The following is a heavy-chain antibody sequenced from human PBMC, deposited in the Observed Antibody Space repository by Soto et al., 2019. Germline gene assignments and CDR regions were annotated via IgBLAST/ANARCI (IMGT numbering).Heavy chain of an antibody. D-gene: IGHD2-15*01. J-gene: IGHJ3*02. V-gene: IGHV4-59*01. CDR1: GGSISSYY. CDR3: AREKDTNDAFDI. Sequence: SETLSLTCTVSGGSISSYYWSWIRQPPGKGLEWIGYIYYSGSINYNPSLKSRVTISVDTSKNQFSLKLSSVTAADTAVYYCAREKDTNDAFDIWGQGTMVTVSS. CDR2: IYYSGSI.